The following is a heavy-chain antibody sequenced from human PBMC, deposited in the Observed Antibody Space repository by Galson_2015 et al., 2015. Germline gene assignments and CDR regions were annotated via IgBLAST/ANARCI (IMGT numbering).Heavy chain of an antibody. V-gene: IGHV3-11*01. CDR3: ARVFKLLQSHLYAFDI. Sequence: SLRLSCAASGFTFSDYYMSWIRQAPGKGLEWVSYISSSGSTIYYADSVKGQFTISRDNAKNSLYLQMNSLRAEDTAVYYCARVFKLLQSHLYAFDIWGQGTMVTVSS. J-gene: IGHJ3*02. CDR2: ISSSGSTI. CDR1: GFTFSDYY. D-gene: IGHD4-11*01.